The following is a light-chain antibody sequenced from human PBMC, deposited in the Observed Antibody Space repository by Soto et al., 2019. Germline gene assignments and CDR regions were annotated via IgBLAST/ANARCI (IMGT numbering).Light chain of an antibody. CDR2: DAS. Sequence: DIQMTQSPSTLSASVGDRVTITCRASQNINRWLAWYRQKPGKAPELLIYDASSLKDGVPSRFSGSGSGTEFTFTISSLKHDDFATYFCQQYNNYLWTFCQGTKVQI. V-gene: IGKV1-5*01. CDR1: QNINRW. CDR3: QQYNNYLWT. J-gene: IGKJ1*01.